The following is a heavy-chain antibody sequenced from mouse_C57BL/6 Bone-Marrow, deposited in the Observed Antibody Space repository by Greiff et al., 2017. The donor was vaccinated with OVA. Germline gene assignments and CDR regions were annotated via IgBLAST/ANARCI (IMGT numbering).Heavy chain of an antibody. CDR3: AKSQLRLLFAY. CDR1: GFSLTSYG. V-gene: IGHV2-5*01. J-gene: IGHJ3*01. CDR2: IWRGGST. D-gene: IGHD3-2*02. Sequence: VKVVESGPGLVQPSQSLSITCTVSGFSLTSYGVHWVRQSPGKGLEWLGVIWRGGSTDYNAAFLSRLSITKDNSKSQVFFKMNSLQAVDTAIYYCAKSQLRLLFAYWGQGTLVTVSA.